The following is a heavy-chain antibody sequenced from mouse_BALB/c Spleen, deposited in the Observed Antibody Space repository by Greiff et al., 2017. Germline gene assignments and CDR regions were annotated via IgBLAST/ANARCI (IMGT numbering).Heavy chain of an antibody. D-gene: IGHD2-10*01. Sequence: QVQLKESGPGLVAPSQSLSITCTVSGFSLTSYGVHWVRQPPGKGLEWLGVIWAGGSTNYNSALMSRLSISKDNSKSQVFLKMNSLQTDDTAMYYCARKGDDAYSGAYWGQGTLVTVSA. CDR3: ARKGDDAYSGAY. J-gene: IGHJ3*01. V-gene: IGHV2-9*02. CDR1: GFSLTSYG. CDR2: IWAGGST.